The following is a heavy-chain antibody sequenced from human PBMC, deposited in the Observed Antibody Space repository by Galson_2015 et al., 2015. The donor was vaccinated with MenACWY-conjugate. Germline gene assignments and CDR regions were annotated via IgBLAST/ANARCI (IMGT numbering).Heavy chain of an antibody. CDR2: ISWNSGSI. D-gene: IGHD1-26*01. Sequence: SLRLSCAASGFTFDDYAMHWVRQAPGKGLEWVSGISWNSGSIGYADSVKGRFTISRDNAKNSLYLQMNSLRAEDTALYYCAKDMASIVGATTADDYYYYYGMDVWGQGTTVTVSS. V-gene: IGHV3-9*01. CDR1: GFTFDDYA. J-gene: IGHJ6*02. CDR3: AKDMASIVGATTADDYYYYYGMDV.